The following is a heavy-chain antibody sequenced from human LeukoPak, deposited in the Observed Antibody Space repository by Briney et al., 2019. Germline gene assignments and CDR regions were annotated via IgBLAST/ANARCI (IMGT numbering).Heavy chain of an antibody. CDR3: ARQPVLRYFDWSESAYFDY. V-gene: IGHV4-39*01. Sequence: SETLSLTCTVSGGSISSSSYYWGWIRQPPGKGLEWIGSIYYSGSTYYNPSLKSRVTISVDTSKNQFSLKLSSVTAADTAVYYCARQPVLRYFDWSESAYFDYWGQGTLVTVSS. D-gene: IGHD3-9*01. J-gene: IGHJ4*02. CDR1: GGSISSSSYY. CDR2: IYYSGST.